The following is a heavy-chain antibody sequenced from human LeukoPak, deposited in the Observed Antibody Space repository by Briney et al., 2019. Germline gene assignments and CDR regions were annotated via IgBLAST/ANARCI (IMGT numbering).Heavy chain of an antibody. Sequence: GSLRLSCAASGFTFDDYGMSWVRQAPGKGLEWVSGINWNGGSTGYADSVKGRLTISRDNAKNSLYLQMNSLRAEDTALYHCAREQEGTSNFDYWGQGTLVTVSS. D-gene: IGHD2-2*01. CDR2: INWNGGST. CDR1: GFTFDDYG. J-gene: IGHJ4*02. CDR3: AREQEGTSNFDY. V-gene: IGHV3-20*01.